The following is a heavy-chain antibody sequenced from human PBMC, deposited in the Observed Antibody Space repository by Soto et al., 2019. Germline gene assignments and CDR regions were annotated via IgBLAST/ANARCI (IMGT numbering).Heavy chain of an antibody. J-gene: IGHJ5*02. Sequence: QLQLQGSGPGLVKPSETLSLTCTVSGASIYSGEYCWAWIRQSPGQGLEWIGTISYSGSTYYNPSLRSRVTISIDTSRNQFSLKLNSVTAADTAVYYCARPYSFGWSGVASWGQGTLVTVSS. D-gene: IGHD3-9*01. V-gene: IGHV4-39*01. CDR1: GASIYSGEYC. CDR3: ARPYSFGWSGVAS. CDR2: ISYSGST.